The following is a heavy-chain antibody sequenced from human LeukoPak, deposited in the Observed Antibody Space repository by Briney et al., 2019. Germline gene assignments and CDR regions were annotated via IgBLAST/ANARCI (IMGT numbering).Heavy chain of an antibody. CDR2: IIPILGIA. J-gene: IGHJ5*02. CDR3: ARAGLLWFGELAYNWFDP. D-gene: IGHD3-10*01. CDR1: GGTFSSYA. Sequence: ASVKVSCKASGGTFSSYAISWVRQAPGQGLEWMGRIIPILGIANYAQKFQGRVTITADKSTSTAYMELSSLRSEDTAVYYCARAGLLWFGELAYNWFDPWGQGTLVTVSS. V-gene: IGHV1-69*04.